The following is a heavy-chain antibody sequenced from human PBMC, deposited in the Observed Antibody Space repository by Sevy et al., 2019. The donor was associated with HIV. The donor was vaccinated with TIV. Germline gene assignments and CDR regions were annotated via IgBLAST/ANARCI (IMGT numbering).Heavy chain of an antibody. CDR3: SRPYRTDPFYYSGSGGYYYPSYFDY. D-gene: IGHD3-22*01. CDR1: GFTFSNYW. V-gene: IGHV3-7*01. CDR2: IKQDGSEK. J-gene: IGHJ4*02. Sequence: GGSLRLSCAASGFTFSNYWMSWVRQAPGKGLEWVANIKQDGSEKYYVDSVKGRFTISRDNAKNSLYLQMNSLRAEDTAVYLCSRPYRTDPFYYSGSGGYYYPSYFDYWGQGTLVTVSS.